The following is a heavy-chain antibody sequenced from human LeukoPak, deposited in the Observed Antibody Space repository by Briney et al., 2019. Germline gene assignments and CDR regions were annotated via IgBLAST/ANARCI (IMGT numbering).Heavy chain of an antibody. D-gene: IGHD5-18*01. CDR1: GFTFSTYS. Sequence: GGSLRLSCAASGFTFSTYSMNWVRQAPGKGLEWVSSISSSSSYIYYADSVKGRFTISRDNAKNSLYLQMNSLRAEDTAVYYCARDIADTAFYYMDVWGKGTTVTVSS. CDR3: ARDIADTAFYYMDV. J-gene: IGHJ6*03. CDR2: ISSSSSYI. V-gene: IGHV3-21*01.